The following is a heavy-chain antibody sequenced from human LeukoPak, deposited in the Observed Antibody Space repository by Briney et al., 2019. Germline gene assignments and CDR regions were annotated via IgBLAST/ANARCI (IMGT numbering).Heavy chain of an antibody. CDR2: ISGSGVST. Sequence: PGGSLRLSCAPSGFTFSSYAMNWVRQAPGKGLEWVSAISGSGVSTYFADSVKGRFTISRDNSKNTLYLQMNSLRAEDTAVYYCAKDMKHTLFYYYGMDVWGQGTTVTVSS. CDR3: AKDMKHTLFYYYGMDV. V-gene: IGHV3-23*01. J-gene: IGHJ6*02. CDR1: GFTFSSYA. D-gene: IGHD2-21*01.